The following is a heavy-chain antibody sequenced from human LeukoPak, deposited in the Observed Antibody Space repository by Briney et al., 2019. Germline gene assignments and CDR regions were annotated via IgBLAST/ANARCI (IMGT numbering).Heavy chain of an antibody. CDR2: IRSKADGGTT. Sequence: PGGSLRLSCAASGFTFSSYAMRWFRQAPGRGLEWVGFIRSKADGGTTEYAASVKGRFTISRDDSKNVAYLQINNLRAEDTALYYCARDDRPSGHDFDYWGQGTLVTVSS. J-gene: IGHJ4*02. D-gene: IGHD6-6*01. CDR1: GFTFSSYA. CDR3: ARDDRPSGHDFDY. V-gene: IGHV3-49*03.